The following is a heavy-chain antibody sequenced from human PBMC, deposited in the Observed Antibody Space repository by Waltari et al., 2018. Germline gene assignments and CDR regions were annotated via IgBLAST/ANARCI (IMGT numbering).Heavy chain of an antibody. J-gene: IGHJ4*02. V-gene: IGHV3-23*01. CDR2: ISDTGGST. Sequence: EVQLLESGGGLVQPGGSLRLSCAASGFTFSSYAMSWVRQAPGKGLEGVSVISDTGGSTYDADSVKGRFTISRDNSKNTLYLQMYSRRAEDTAVYYCAKNGGGYCTGGTCYGRYWGQGTLVTVSS. CDR1: GFTFSSYA. D-gene: IGHD2-15*01. CDR3: AKNGGGYCTGGTCYGRY.